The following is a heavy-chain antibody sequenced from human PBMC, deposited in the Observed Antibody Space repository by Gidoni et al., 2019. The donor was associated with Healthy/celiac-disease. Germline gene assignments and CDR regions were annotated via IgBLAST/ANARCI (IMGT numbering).Heavy chain of an antibody. Sequence: EVQLVESGGGLVKPGGSLRLSCAASGFTFSSYSMNWVRQAPGKGLEWVSSISSSSSYIYYADSVKGRFTISRDNAKNSLYLQMNSLRAEDTAVYYCARARFTDLSGWYNYFDYWGQGTLVTVSS. CDR2: ISSSSSYI. CDR3: ARARFTDLSGWYNYFDY. J-gene: IGHJ4*02. CDR1: GFTFSSYS. D-gene: IGHD6-19*01. V-gene: IGHV3-21*01.